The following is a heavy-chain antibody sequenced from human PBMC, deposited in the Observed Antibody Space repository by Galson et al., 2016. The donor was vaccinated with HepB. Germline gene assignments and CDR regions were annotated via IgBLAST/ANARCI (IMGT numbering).Heavy chain of an antibody. CDR1: GFAFSDYY. CDR2: ISSGGRNT. D-gene: IGHD5-12*01. V-gene: IGHV3-11*01. CDR3: AREVATPGDY. Sequence: SLRLSCAASGFAFSDYYMTWIRQAPGKGLEWISYISSGGRNTYYADSVQGRFTVSRDNDRNSLYLQMNSLRAEDTAIYYRAREVATPGDYWGQGTLVTVSS. J-gene: IGHJ4*02.